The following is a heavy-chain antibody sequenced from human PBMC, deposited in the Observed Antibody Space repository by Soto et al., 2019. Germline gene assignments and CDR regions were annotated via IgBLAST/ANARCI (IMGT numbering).Heavy chain of an antibody. CDR3: AKLVYSSSSRSHFDY. CDR1: GFTFSSYG. D-gene: IGHD6-6*01. J-gene: IGHJ4*02. CDR2: ISYDGSNK. V-gene: IGHV3-30*18. Sequence: PGGSLRLSCAASGFTFSSYGMHWVRQAPGKGLEWVAVISYDGSNKYYADSVKGRFTISRDNSKNTLYLQMNSLRAEDTAVYYCAKLVYSSSSRSHFDYWGQGTLVTVPS.